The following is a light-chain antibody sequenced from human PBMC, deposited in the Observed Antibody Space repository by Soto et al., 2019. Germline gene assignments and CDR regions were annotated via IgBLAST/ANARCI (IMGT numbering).Light chain of an antibody. Sequence: QSALTQPRSVSGSPGQSVTISCTGTSSDVGGYNYVSWYQQHPGKAPKLIIYDVSERPSGVPDRFSVSKSGNTASLTISGLQAEDEADYYCCSYAGSYSLYVFGTGTKVTVL. CDR2: DVS. V-gene: IGLV2-11*01. CDR3: CSYAGSYSLYV. J-gene: IGLJ1*01. CDR1: SSDVGGYNY.